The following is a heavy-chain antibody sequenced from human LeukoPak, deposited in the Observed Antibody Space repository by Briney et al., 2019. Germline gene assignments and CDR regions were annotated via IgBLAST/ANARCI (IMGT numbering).Heavy chain of an antibody. V-gene: IGHV4-59*01. Sequence: SETLSLTCTISARSISGYYWSWIRQPPGKGLEWIGYIYFSGSTSYNPSLKSRVTISVDRSKNQFSLKLSSVAAADTAVYYCARYYDTNFDYWGQGTLVTVSS. J-gene: IGHJ4*02. CDR1: ARSISGYY. D-gene: IGHD3-3*01. CDR2: IYFSGST. CDR3: ARYYDTNFDY.